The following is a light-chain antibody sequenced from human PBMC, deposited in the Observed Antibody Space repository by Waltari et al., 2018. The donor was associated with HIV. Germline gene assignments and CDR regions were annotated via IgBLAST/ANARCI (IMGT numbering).Light chain of an antibody. J-gene: IGLJ2*01. CDR1: SHDVRAYVF. Sequence: QSALTQPRPVSASPGQSVTIPCPGTSHDVRAYVFVPWYQLLPGEAPKLMIYDVTKRPSGVPDRFSGSKSANTASLTISGLQAEDEAEYYCCSYAGTYTLKFGGGTKLTV. V-gene: IGLV2-11*01. CDR3: CSYAGTYTLK. CDR2: DVT.